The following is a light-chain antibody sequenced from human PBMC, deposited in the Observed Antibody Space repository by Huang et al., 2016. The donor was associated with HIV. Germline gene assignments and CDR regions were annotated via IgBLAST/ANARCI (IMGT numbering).Light chain of an antibody. CDR1: QTIGTY. V-gene: IGKV3-11*01. J-gene: IGKJ4*01. CDR3: QQRSKWPLT. CDR2: DAS. Sequence: EIVLTQSPVTLSLSPGHRATLSCRASQTIGTYLARYQQKSGQAPRPLICDASNRAAGIPARVSASGSETDFTLTIDGLDPDDFAIYYCQQRSKWPLTFGGGTKVEMK.